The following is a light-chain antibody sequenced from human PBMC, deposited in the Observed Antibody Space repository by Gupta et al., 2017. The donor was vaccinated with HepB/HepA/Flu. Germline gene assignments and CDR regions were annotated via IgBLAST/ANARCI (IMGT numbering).Light chain of an antibody. J-gene: IGKJ1*01. CDR3: QQYGSSPWT. CDR1: QSVSSSY. Sequence: EFVLTQSLGTLSLSPGEGATLSCRATQSVSSSYLAWYHQRPGQAPRLLIYGASSRATGISDRFSGSGSGTDFTLTISRLEPDDSAMYYCQQYGSSPWTFGQGTKVEIK. CDR2: GAS. V-gene: IGKV3-20*01.